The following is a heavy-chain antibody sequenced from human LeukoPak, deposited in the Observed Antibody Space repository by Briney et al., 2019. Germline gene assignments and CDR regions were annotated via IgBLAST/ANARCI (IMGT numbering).Heavy chain of an antibody. J-gene: IGHJ4*02. CDR2: INPNSGGT. CDR3: ARGYAILRYFDWLPQHIDY. Sequence: GASVKVSCKASGYTFTGYHMHWVRQAPGQGLEWMGWINPNSGGTNYAQKFQGRVTMTRDTSISTAYMELSRLRSDDTAVYYCARGYAILRYFDWLPQHIDYWGQGTLVTVSS. D-gene: IGHD3-9*01. V-gene: IGHV1-2*02. CDR1: GYTFTGYH.